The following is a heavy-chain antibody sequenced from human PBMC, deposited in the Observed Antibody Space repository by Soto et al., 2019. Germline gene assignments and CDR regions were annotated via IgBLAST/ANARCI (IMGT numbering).Heavy chain of an antibody. CDR2: IKQDGSEK. D-gene: IGHD5-18*01. CDR1: GFTFSSYW. CDR3: ARKDTAMGHDAFDI. Sequence: GGSLRLSCAASGFTFSSYWMSWVRQAPGKGREWVANIKQDGSEKYYVDSVKGRFTISRDNAKNSLYLQMNSLRAEDTAVYYCARKDTAMGHDAFDIWGQGTMVTVSS. J-gene: IGHJ3*02. V-gene: IGHV3-7*01.